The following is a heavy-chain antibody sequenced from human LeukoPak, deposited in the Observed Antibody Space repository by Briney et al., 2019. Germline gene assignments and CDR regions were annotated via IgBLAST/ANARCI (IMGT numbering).Heavy chain of an antibody. CDR2: IRDDGSNR. V-gene: IGHV3-30*02. Sequence: VGSLRLSCAPPRVTPSRSGFQWVREAPAKGMEWVTFIRDDGSNRYYAESVKGRFTVSRDNSKNTLYLQMDSLRIEDTAVYYCSWDHTGKEDIWGQGTMVTVSS. D-gene: IGHD2-8*02. J-gene: IGHJ3*02. CDR1: RVTPSRSG. CDR3: SWDHTGKEDI.